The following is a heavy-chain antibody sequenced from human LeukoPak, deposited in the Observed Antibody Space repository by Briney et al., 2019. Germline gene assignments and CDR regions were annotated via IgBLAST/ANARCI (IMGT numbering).Heavy chain of an antibody. CDR2: IWSDASEK. V-gene: IGHV3-33*03. CDR1: GFNFSTYG. Sequence: GGSLRLSCAASGFNFSTYGMPWVRQAPGRGLEWVAIIWSDASEKYYGDSVKGRFTISRDNSNNTVSLQMNSLRAEDTAVYYCARRGSGTYNFDSWGQGTLVTVSS. CDR3: ARRGSGTYNFDS. D-gene: IGHD1-26*01. J-gene: IGHJ4*02.